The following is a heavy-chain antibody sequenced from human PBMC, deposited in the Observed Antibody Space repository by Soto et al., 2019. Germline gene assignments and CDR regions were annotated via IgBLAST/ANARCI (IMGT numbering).Heavy chain of an antibody. J-gene: IGHJ5*02. CDR3: ARGGYCSGGSCPAGGNWFDP. CDR2: INHSGST. V-gene: IGHV4-34*01. CDR1: GGSFSGYY. D-gene: IGHD2-15*01. Sequence: KTSETLSLTCAVYGGSFSGYYWSWIRQPPGKGLEWIGEINHSGSTNYNPSLKSRVTISVDTSKNQFSLKLSSVTAADTAVYYCARGGYCSGGSCPAGGNWFDPWGQGTLVTVSS.